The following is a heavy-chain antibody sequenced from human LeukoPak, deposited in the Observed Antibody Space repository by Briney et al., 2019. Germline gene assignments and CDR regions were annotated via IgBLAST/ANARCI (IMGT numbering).Heavy chain of an antibody. J-gene: IGHJ6*02. CDR1: GFTFSSYW. V-gene: IGHV3-74*01. Sequence: GSLRLSCVASGFTFSSYWMHWVRQDPRKGLVWVSRINGDGRNINYADSVRGRFTISRDNAKNTLYLQMNTLRVEDTAVYYCTRDLMDYDFSTGLHHYMDVWGQGTTVTVSS. CDR3: TRDLMDYDFSTGLHHYMDV. CDR2: INGDGRNI. D-gene: IGHD3-3*01.